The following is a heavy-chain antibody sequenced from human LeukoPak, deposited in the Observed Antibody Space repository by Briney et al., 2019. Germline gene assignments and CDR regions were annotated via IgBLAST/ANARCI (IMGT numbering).Heavy chain of an antibody. J-gene: IGHJ1*01. D-gene: IGHD4-11*01. CDR1: GYKFLSHG. V-gene: IGHV1-18*04. CDR3: ARDWPTVIADF. CDR2: IRADNGDT. Sequence: ASVRVSCKTSGYKFLSHGIRWVRQAPGQGLEWLGWIRADNGDTRFAQKFQGRFTMTTDTPTSTAHMELRSLRSDDTAVYYCARDWPTVIADFWGQGTLVTVSS.